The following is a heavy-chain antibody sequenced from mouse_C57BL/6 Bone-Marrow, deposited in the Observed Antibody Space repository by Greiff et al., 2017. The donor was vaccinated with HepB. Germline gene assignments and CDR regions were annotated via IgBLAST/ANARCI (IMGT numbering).Heavy chain of an antibody. V-gene: IGHV1-50*01. J-gene: IGHJ2*01. CDR2: IDPSDSYT. D-gene: IGHD2-4*01. Sequence: VQLQQPGAELVKPGASVKLSCKASGYTFTSCWMQWVKQRPGQGLEWIGEIDPSDSYTNYNQKFKGKATLTVDTSSSTAYMQLSSLTSEDSAVYYCASGITTDFDYWGQGTTLTVSS. CDR1: GYTFTSCW. CDR3: ASGITTDFDY.